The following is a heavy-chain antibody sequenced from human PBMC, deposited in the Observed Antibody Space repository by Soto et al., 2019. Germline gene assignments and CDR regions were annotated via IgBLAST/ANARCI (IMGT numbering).Heavy chain of an antibody. J-gene: IGHJ4*02. CDR3: ARDGRTSGYYLDY. D-gene: IGHD3-22*01. CDR1: RGSISSGGFY. CDR2: IYANGNS. V-gene: IGHV4-31*03. Sequence: QVQLQESGPGLVKPSETLSLTCTVSRGSISSGGFYWSWIRQSPGKGLEWIGFIYANGNSYYNPSLKSRANISLDMSKNKFSLKISSVTVADTAVYYCARDGRTSGYYLDYWGQGTPVTVSP.